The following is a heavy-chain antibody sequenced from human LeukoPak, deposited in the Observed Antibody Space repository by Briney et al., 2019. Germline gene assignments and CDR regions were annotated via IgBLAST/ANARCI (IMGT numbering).Heavy chain of an antibody. CDR2: ISAYNGNT. CDR1: GYTFTSYG. V-gene: IGHV1-18*01. D-gene: IGHD3-22*01. CDR3: ARGFPPRRNYDSRGYYSYYFDY. J-gene: IGHJ4*02. Sequence: ASVKVSCKASGYTFTSYGISWVRQAPGQGLEWMGWISAYNGNTNYAQKLQGRVTMTTDTSTSTAYMELRSLRSDDTALYYCARGFPPRRNYDSRGYYSYYFDYWGQGTLVTVSS.